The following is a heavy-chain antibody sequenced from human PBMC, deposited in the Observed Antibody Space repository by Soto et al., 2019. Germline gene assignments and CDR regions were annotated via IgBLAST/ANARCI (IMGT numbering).Heavy chain of an antibody. V-gene: IGHV3-23*01. D-gene: IGHD2-8*02. CDR2: ISGGDT. CDR3: TKDRETAWSHDF. Sequence: EGSLRLSCAASGFTFNDYALSWVRQAPGKGLEWVSTISGGDTYYADFVKGRFTISRDISKNTLYLQMDGLRAEDTAIYYCTKDRETAWSHDFWGQGALVTVSS. J-gene: IGHJ4*02. CDR1: GFTFNDYA.